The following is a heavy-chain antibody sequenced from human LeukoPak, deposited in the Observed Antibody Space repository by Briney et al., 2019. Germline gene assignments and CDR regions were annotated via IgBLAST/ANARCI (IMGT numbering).Heavy chain of an antibody. J-gene: IGHJ4*02. D-gene: IGHD3-10*01. V-gene: IGHV4-31*03. CDR2: ISHSGTT. CDR1: GGSISSSDYY. Sequence: SQTLSLTCTVSGGSISSSDYYWSWIRQHPGKGLEWIGYISHSGTTNYDPSLKSRVIILVDTSKNQFSLRLSAVTAAGTAVYYCARGALNYFGSTYYLDYWGQGTLVTVSS. CDR3: ARGALNYFGSTYYLDY.